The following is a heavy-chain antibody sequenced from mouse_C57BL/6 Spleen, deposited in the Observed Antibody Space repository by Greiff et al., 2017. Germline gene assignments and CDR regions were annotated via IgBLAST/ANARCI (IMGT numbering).Heavy chain of an antibody. D-gene: IGHD2-3*01. J-gene: IGHJ4*01. CDR3: AREDYDGYFSYAMDY. CDR1: GFTFSDYG. V-gene: IGHV5-17*01. CDR2: ISSGSSTI. Sequence: EVMLVESGGGLVKPGGSLKLSCAASGFTFSDYGMHWVRQAPEKGLEWVAYISSGSSTIYYADTVKGRFTISRDNAKNTLFLQMTSLRSEDTAMYYCAREDYDGYFSYAMDYWGQGTSVTVSS.